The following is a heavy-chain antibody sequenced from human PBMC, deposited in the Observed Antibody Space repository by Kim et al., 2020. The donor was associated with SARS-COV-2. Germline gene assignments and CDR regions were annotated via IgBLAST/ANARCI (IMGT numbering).Heavy chain of an antibody. CDR3: AKDVTIFGQVGYYGMDV. Sequence: GGSLRLSCAASGFTFSSYAMSWVRQAPGKGLEWVSAISGSGGSTYYADSVKGRFTISRDNSKNTLYLQMNSLRAEDTAVYYCAKDVTIFGQVGYYGMDVWGQGTTVTVSS. CDR2: ISGSGGST. D-gene: IGHD3-3*01. V-gene: IGHV3-23*01. CDR1: GFTFSSYA. J-gene: IGHJ6*02.